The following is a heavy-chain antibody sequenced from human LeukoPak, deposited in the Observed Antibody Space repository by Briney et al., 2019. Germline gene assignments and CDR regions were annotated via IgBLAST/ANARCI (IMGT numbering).Heavy chain of an antibody. J-gene: IGHJ6*03. CDR2: IYYSGST. V-gene: IGHV4-39*01. D-gene: IGHD4-23*01. CDR1: GGSISSSSYY. CDR3: ASGGNVRYYYYYMDV. Sequence: PSETLSLTCTVSGGSISSSSYYWGWIRQPPGMGLEWIGSIYYSGSTYYNPSLKSRVTISVDTSKNQFPLKLSSVTAADTAVYYCASGGNVRYYYYYMDVWGKGTTVTVSS.